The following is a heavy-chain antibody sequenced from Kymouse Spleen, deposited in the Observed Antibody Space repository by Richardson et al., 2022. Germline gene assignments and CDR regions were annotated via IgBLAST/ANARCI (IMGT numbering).Heavy chain of an antibody. CDR1: GFTFSSYG. V-gene: IGHV3-33*01. CDR3: ARDPVRYSGSYADY. CDR2: IWYDGSNK. J-gene: IGHJ4*02. D-gene: IGHD1-26*01. Sequence: QVQLVESGGGVVQPGRSLRLSCAASGFTFSSYGMHWVRQAPGKGLEWVAVIWYDGSNKYYADSVKGRFTISRDNSKNTLYLQMNSLRAEDTAVYYCARDPVRYSGSYADYWGQGTLVTVSS.